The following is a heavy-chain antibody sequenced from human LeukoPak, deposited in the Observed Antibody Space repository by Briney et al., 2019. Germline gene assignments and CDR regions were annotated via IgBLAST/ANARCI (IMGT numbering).Heavy chain of an antibody. V-gene: IGHV3-30-3*01. CDR1: GFTFSSYA. J-gene: IGHJ4*02. Sequence: GGSLRLSCAASGFTFSSYAMHWVRQAPGKGLEWVAVISYDGSNKYYADSVKGRFTISRDNSKNTLYLRMNSLRAEDTAVYYCARDGGIAVAGSRFPFDYWGQGTLVTVSS. D-gene: IGHD6-19*01. CDR2: ISYDGSNK. CDR3: ARDGGIAVAGSRFPFDY.